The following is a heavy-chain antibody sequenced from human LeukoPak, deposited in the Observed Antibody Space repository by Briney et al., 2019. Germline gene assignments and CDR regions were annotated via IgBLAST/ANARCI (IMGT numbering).Heavy chain of an antibody. V-gene: IGHV4-4*07. CDR1: GGSISYYY. J-gene: IGHJ4*02. Sequence: PSETLSLTCSVSGGSISYYYWTWIRQPAGKGLEWIGRIYTSGGTNYNPSLKSRVTMSVDTSKNQFSLKLSSVTAADTAVYYCARGVVPASHFGYWGQGTLVTVSS. CDR2: IYTSGGT. D-gene: IGHD2-2*01. CDR3: ARGVVPASHFGY.